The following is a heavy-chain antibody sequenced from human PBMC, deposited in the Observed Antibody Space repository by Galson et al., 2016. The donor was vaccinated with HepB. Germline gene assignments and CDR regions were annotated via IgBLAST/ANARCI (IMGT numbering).Heavy chain of an antibody. CDR2: IIPIFGTA. D-gene: IGHD5-18*01. V-gene: IGHV1-69*13. CDR3: ARMVDTPMVSVIY. CDR1: GDTFSTYA. J-gene: IGHJ4*02. Sequence: SVKVSCKASGDTFSTYAINWVRQAPGQGLEWMGGIIPIFGTAKYAQKFQGRVTITADESTTTAYIELSSLKSDDTAIDYCARMVDTPMVSVIYWGQGTLVTVSS.